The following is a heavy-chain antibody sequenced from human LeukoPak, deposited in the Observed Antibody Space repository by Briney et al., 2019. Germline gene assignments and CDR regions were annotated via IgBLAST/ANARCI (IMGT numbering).Heavy chain of an antibody. CDR3: ARQSPNSSGWYDFDY. Sequence: SETPSLTCSVSGGSISSYHWNWIRQPPGKGLEWIGYINYSGTTNYNPSLKSRVTISIDTSKNQFSLKLSSVTAADTAVYYCARQSPNSSGWYDFDYWGQGPLVTVSS. CDR2: INYSGTT. CDR1: GGSISSYH. J-gene: IGHJ4*02. V-gene: IGHV4-59*08. D-gene: IGHD6-19*01.